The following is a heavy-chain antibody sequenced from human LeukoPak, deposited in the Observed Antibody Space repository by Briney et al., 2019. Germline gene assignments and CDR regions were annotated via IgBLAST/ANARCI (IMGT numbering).Heavy chain of an antibody. V-gene: IGHV4-4*07. CDR1: GGSIRSYY. CDR2: IYTYGIT. Sequence: SETLSLTCTVSGGSIRSYYWTWIRQPAGKGLDWIGRIYTYGITNYNPSLTSLVIMSIDTSKNQFSLKVSSVTAADPAVYYCARLTGSYYMDVWGKGTTVIVS. D-gene: IGHD1-14*01. CDR3: ARLTGSYYMDV. J-gene: IGHJ6*03.